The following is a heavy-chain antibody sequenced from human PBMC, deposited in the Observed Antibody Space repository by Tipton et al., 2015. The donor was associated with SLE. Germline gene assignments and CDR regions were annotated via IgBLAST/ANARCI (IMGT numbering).Heavy chain of an antibody. CDR1: GFTFDEST. CDR3: AKEEQQLGYVDY. J-gene: IGHJ4*02. D-gene: IGHD6-13*01. V-gene: IGHV3-43*01. CDR2: ISWDGGST. Sequence: GSLRLSCAASGFTFDESTMHWVRQAPGKGLEWVSLISWDGGSTYYGDSVKGRFTISRDNSKNSLYLQMNSLRIEDTALYYCAKEEQQLGYVDYWGQGTLVTVSS.